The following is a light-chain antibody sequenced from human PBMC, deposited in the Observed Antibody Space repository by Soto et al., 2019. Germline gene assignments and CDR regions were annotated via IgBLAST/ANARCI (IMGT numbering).Light chain of an antibody. CDR1: SSDVGGYNF. CDR2: EVS. CDR3: SSYAGSNNYV. Sequence: QSALTQPPSASGSPGQSVTISCTGTSSDVGGYNFVSWYQLHPGKAPKLMIYEVSKGPSGVPDRFSGSKSGNTASLTVSGLQAEDEADYYCSSYAGSNNYVFGTGTKLTVL. V-gene: IGLV2-8*01. J-gene: IGLJ1*01.